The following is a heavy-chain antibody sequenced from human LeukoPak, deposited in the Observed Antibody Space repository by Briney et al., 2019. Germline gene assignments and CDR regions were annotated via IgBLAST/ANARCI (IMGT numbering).Heavy chain of an antibody. V-gene: IGHV3-74*01. J-gene: IGHJ4*02. CDR3: ARDPGTAMGRALDY. D-gene: IGHD5-18*01. Sequence: PGGSLGLSCAAPGFTFSNYWMHWVRQAPGKGLVWVSRINSDESTTTYADSAKGRFTISRDNAKNTLYLQMNSLRAEDTAVYYCARDPGTAMGRALDYWGQGTLVTVSS. CDR1: GFTFSNYW. CDR2: INSDESTT.